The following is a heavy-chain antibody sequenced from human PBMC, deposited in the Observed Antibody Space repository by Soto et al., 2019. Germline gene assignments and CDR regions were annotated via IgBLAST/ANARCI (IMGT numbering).Heavy chain of an antibody. CDR2: IYWDDDK. CDR3: AHHPYYGLGSYSFDY. CDR1: GFSLTTSGVG. D-gene: IGHD3-10*01. J-gene: IGHJ4*02. V-gene: IGHV2-5*02. Sequence: QITLKESGPTLVRPTQTLTLTCTFSGFSLTTSGVGVGWIRQPPGKALEWLAVIYWDDDKRYSSSLKSRLTITMDTSKNQMVLTMTHMDTVDTATYYCAHHPYYGLGSYSFDYWGQGTLVTVSS.